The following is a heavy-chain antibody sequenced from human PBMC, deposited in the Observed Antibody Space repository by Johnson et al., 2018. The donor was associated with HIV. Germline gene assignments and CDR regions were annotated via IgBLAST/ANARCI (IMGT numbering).Heavy chain of an antibody. CDR3: ARVGSSWGRDAFDI. CDR1: GFIFSSYD. D-gene: IGHD6-13*01. V-gene: IGHV3-13*01. CDR2: IGTAGDT. Sequence: VQLVESGGGVVQPGRSLRFSCAASGFIFSSYDMHWVRQATGKGLEWVSAIGTAGDTYYPGSVKGRFTISRENAKNSLYLQMNSLRAGDTAVYYCARVGSSWGRDAFDIWGQGTMVTVSS. J-gene: IGHJ3*02.